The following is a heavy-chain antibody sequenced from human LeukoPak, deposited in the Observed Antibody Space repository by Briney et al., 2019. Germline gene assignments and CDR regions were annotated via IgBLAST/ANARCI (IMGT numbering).Heavy chain of an antibody. CDR2: INTNTGNP. Sequence: GASVKVSCKASGYTFTSYGISWVRQAPGQGLEWMGWINTNTGNPTYAQGFTGRFAFSLDTSVSTAYLQISSLKAEDTAVYYCARLWRIAVAGLAYYYMDVWGKGTTVTVSS. V-gene: IGHV7-4-1*02. J-gene: IGHJ6*03. D-gene: IGHD6-19*01. CDR1: GYTFTSYG. CDR3: ARLWRIAVAGLAYYYMDV.